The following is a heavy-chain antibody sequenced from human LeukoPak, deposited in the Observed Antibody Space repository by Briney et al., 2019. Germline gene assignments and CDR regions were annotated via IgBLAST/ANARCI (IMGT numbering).Heavy chain of an antibody. V-gene: IGHV3-21*01. CDR3: ARDVSQRKYDFWSGYYQAPYYYGMDV. CDR1: GFTFSNYS. D-gene: IGHD3-3*01. CDR2: ISSSSSYI. Sequence: KPGGSLRLSCAASGFTFSNYSMDWVRQAPGKGLEWVSSISSSSSYIYYADSVKGRFTISRDNAKNSLYLQMNSLRAEDTAVYYCARDVSQRKYDFWSGYYQAPYYYGMDVWGQGTTVTVSS. J-gene: IGHJ6*02.